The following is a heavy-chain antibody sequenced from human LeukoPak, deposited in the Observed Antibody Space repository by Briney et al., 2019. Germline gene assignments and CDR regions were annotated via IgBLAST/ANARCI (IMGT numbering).Heavy chain of an antibody. V-gene: IGHV3-74*01. CDR3: ARDHGYGGRFDFDF. CDR1: GFAFSSYW. Sequence: GGSLRLSCAASGFAFSSYWMHWVRQAPGKGPVWVSRIHSDGTTTSYADSVKGRFTISRDNAKNTLYLQMNSLRAEDTAVYFCARDHGYGGRFDFDFWGQGTLVTVSS. CDR2: IHSDGTTT. D-gene: IGHD4-23*01. J-gene: IGHJ4*02.